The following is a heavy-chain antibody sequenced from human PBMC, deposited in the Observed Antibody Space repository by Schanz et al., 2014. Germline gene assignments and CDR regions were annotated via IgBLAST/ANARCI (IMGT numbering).Heavy chain of an antibody. D-gene: IGHD1-1*01. CDR3: ARDTTWRLDL. V-gene: IGHV4-61*02. J-gene: IGHJ2*01. CDR1: GGSISSATYY. Sequence: QVQLQESGPGLVKPSQTLSLTCTVSGGSISSATYYWSWVRQPAGKGLEWIGRIYSRGSSTYNPSLKSRFPIALDTSKNQFSLTLTSLTAADTAVYYCARDTTWRLDLWGRGTLVTVSS. CDR2: IYSRGSS.